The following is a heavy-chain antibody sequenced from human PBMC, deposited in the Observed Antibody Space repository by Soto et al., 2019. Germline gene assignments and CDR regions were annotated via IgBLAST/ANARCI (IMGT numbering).Heavy chain of an antibody. V-gene: IGHV3-66*01. D-gene: IGHD3-10*01. CDR3: ARDLDGSGTWLFDY. Sequence: EVQLVESGGGLVQPGGSLRLSCAASGFTVSSNYMSWVRQAPGKGLEWVSVIYSGGSTYYADSVKGRFTISRDNSKNTLYLQMNSLRAEDTVVYYCARDLDGSGTWLFDYWGQGTLVTVSS. CDR2: IYSGGST. J-gene: IGHJ4*02. CDR1: GFTVSSNY.